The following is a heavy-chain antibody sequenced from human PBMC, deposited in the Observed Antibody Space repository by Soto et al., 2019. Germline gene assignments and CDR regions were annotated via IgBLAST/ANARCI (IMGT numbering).Heavy chain of an antibody. CDR1: GGSISSYY. Sequence: QVQLQESGPGLVKPSETLSLTCTVSGGSISSYYWSWIRQPPGKGLEWIGYIYYSGSTNYNPSLKSRVTISVDTSKNQFSLKLSSVTAADTAVYYCAKVTSGSNYYYYMDVWGKGTTVTVSS. D-gene: IGHD4-4*01. CDR2: IYYSGST. CDR3: AKVTSGSNYYYYMDV. J-gene: IGHJ6*03. V-gene: IGHV4-59*08.